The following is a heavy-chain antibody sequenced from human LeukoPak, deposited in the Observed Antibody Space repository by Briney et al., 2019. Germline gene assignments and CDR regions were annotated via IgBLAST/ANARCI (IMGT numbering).Heavy chain of an antibody. J-gene: IGHJ6*03. D-gene: IGHD6-6*01. CDR3: ARDRGEYSSSSGYYYYMDV. Sequence: GGSLRLSCAASGFTFSSYWMSWVRQAPGKGLEWVANIKQDGSEKYYVDSVKGRLTISRDNAKNSLYLQMNSLRAEDTAVYYCARDRGEYSSSSGYYYYMDVWGKGTTVTVSS. CDR1: GFTFSSYW. V-gene: IGHV3-7*01. CDR2: IKQDGSEK.